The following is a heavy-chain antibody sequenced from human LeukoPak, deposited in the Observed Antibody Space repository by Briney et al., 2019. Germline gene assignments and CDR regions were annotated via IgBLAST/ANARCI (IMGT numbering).Heavy chain of an antibody. CDR2: INAGNGNT. Sequence: ASVKVSCKASGYTFTSYAMHWVRQAPGQRLEWMGWINAGNGNTKYSQKFQGRVTITRDTSASTAYMELSSLRSEDTAVYYCAREEGATRYLGYYYYGMEVWGQGTTVTVSS. CDR1: GYTFTSYA. V-gene: IGHV1-3*01. CDR3: AREEGATRYLGYYYYGMEV. D-gene: IGHD1-26*01. J-gene: IGHJ6*02.